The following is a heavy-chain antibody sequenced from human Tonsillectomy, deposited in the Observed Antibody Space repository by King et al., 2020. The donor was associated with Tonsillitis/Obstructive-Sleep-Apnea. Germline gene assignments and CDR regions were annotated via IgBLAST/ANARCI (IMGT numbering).Heavy chain of an antibody. V-gene: IGHV3-30*04. Sequence: VQLVESGGGVVQPGRSLRVSCTASGFTFKNSTLHWIRQAPGKGLEWGAVISSDGNNKYYTDSGKGRFTLSRDTSKTTLYLRMNSLRTEDTAVYYCARAGPEPYCSSTSCYASNSFDYWGQGPLVTVSS. D-gene: IGHD2-2*01. CDR1: GFTFKNST. CDR3: ARAGPEPYCSSTSCYASNSFDY. CDR2: ISSDGNNK. J-gene: IGHJ4*02.